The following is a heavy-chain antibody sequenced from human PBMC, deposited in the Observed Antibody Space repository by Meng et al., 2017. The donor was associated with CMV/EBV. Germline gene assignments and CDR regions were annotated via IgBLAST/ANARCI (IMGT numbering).Heavy chain of an antibody. CDR3: AKGIIAAAGQIDY. D-gene: IGHD6-13*01. V-gene: IGHV3-23*01. CDR1: GFTFSSYA. CDR2: ISGSGGST. Sequence: GESLKISCAASGFTFSSYAMSWVRQAPGKGLEWVSAISGSGGSTYYADSVKGRFTISRDNSKNTLYLQMNSLRAEDTAVYYCAKGIIAAAGQIDYWGQGTLVTVSS. J-gene: IGHJ4*02.